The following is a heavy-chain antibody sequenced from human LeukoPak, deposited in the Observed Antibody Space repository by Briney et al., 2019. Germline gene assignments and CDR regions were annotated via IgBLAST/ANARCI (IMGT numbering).Heavy chain of an antibody. CDR3: VRDRGGLRYFDY. CDR2: IWYDGSNK. D-gene: IGHD5-12*01. V-gene: IGHV3-33*01. J-gene: IGHJ4*02. CDR1: RFTFSNHG. Sequence: PGGSLRLSCAASRFTFSNHGMHWVRQAPGKGLVWVAVIWYDGSNKYYADSVKGRFTISRDNSKNTLYLQMNSLRAEDTAVYYCVRDRGGLRYFDYWGQGTLVTVSS.